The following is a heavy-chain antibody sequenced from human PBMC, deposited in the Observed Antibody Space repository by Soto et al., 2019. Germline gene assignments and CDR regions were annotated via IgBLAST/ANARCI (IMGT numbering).Heavy chain of an antibody. V-gene: IGHV1-58*02. CDR1: GYTFTGYY. Sequence: SVKVSCKASGYTFTGYYMHWVRQAPGQRLEWMGWIVADSGNTNYAQKFQGRVTITRDMSTSTAYMELSRLRSEDTAVYYCAADPTYYYDSSGYYQGPNWGQGTLVTVSS. CDR2: IVADSGNT. J-gene: IGHJ4*02. D-gene: IGHD3-22*01. CDR3: AADPTYYYDSSGYYQGPN.